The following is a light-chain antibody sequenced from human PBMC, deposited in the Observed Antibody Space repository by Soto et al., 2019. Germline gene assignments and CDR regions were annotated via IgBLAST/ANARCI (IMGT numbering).Light chain of an antibody. Sequence: VLTQSPATLSLSPGERATLSCRASQSIHTSLAWYQQKSGKPPRLVIYDSTLRANGVPDRFGGSRSGTDFTLTISRLEPEDFAVYYCQQCGSSPITFGQGTRLEIK. J-gene: IGKJ5*01. CDR2: DST. CDR3: QQCGSSPIT. V-gene: IGKV3-20*01. CDR1: QSIHTS.